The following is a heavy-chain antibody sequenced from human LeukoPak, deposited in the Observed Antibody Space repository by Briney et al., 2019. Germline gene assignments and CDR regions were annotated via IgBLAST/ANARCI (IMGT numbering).Heavy chain of an antibody. CDR3: ARLRRNIANH. CDR2: IYYSGST. Sequence: SETLSLMCTASGDSISSSSYYWGWIRQPPGKGLEWIGSIYYSGSTYYNPSLKSRVTVSVDTSKNQFSLKLSSVTAADTAVYYYARLRRNIANHWGQGTLVTVSS. V-gene: IGHV4-39*01. CDR1: GDSISSSSYY. J-gene: IGHJ5*02. D-gene: IGHD2/OR15-2a*01.